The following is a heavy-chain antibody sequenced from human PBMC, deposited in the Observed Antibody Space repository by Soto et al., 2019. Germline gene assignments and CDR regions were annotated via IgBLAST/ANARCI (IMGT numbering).Heavy chain of an antibody. CDR3: ARVRYSGPLYYHYGMDV. Sequence: ASVKVSCKASGYTFTGYCMHWVRQAPGHGLEWMGWINPNSGGTNYAQKFQGRVTMTRDTSISTADMELSRLRSDDTAVYYCARVRYSGPLYYHYGMDVWGQGTTVTVSS. J-gene: IGHJ6*02. V-gene: IGHV1-2*02. CDR2: INPNSGGT. D-gene: IGHD1-26*01. CDR1: GYTFTGYC.